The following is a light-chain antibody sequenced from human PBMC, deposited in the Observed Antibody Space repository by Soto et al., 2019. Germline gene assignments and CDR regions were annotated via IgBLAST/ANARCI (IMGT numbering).Light chain of an antibody. CDR3: SSYTSTSTLYF. CDR2: DVA. V-gene: IGLV2-14*03. Sequence: QSALTQPASVSGSPGQSITISCTGTSSDIGGYNYVSWYRQHPGKAPELMIYDVANRPSGVSDRFSGSKSGNTASLTISGLQTEDEADYYCSSYTSTSTLYFFGTGTKLTVL. J-gene: IGLJ1*01. CDR1: SSDIGGYNY.